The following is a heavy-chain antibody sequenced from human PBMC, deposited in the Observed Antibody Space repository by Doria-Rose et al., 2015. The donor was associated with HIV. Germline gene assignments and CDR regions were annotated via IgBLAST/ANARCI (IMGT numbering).Heavy chain of an antibody. CDR2: IFSDDER. Sequence: QITLKESGPVLVKPTETLTLTCTVSGVSLSSPGMGVSWIRQPPGKALEWLCKIFSDDERSYKTSLKSRLTISRGTSKSQVVLTMTDMDPVDTATYYCARIKSSRWYHKYYFDFWGQGTLVIVSA. V-gene: IGHV2-26*01. CDR1: GVSLSSPGMG. J-gene: IGHJ4*02. D-gene: IGHD6-13*01. CDR3: ARIKSSRWYHKYYFDF.